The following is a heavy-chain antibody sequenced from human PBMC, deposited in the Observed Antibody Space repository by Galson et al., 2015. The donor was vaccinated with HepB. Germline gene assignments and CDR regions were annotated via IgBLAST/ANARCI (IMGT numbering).Heavy chain of an antibody. J-gene: IGHJ4*02. CDR2: IYHSGIT. D-gene: IGHD5-18*01. CDR3: ARVGYSYGLDY. Sequence: TLSLTCAVSGGSISIGGYSWSWIRQPPGKGLEWIGYIYHSGITYYNPSLKSRVTISVDRSKNHFSLKLSSVTAADTAVYYCARVGYSYGLDYWGQGTLVPVSS. CDR1: GGSISIGGYS. V-gene: IGHV4-30-2*01.